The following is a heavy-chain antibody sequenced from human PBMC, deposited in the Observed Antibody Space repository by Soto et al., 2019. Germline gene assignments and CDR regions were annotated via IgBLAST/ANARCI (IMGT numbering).Heavy chain of an antibody. V-gene: IGHV1-69*12. Sequence: QVQLVQSGAEVQKPGSSVKVSCKASGGTFSSYAISWVRQTPGQGLEWMGGIIPIFGTANYAQKFQGRVTITADESTSTDYMEQSSLRSDDKAVYYCARAGRVEMANASSGYFDYWGQGTLVTVSS. D-gene: IGHD3-10*01. CDR3: ARAGRVEMANASSGYFDY. CDR1: GGTFSSYA. CDR2: IIPIFGTA. J-gene: IGHJ4*02.